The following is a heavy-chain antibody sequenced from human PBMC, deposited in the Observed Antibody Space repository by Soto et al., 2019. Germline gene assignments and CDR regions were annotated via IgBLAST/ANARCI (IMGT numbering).Heavy chain of an antibody. V-gene: IGHV4-31*03. CDR1: GGSISTGGYY. Sequence: SETLSLTCTVSGGSISTGGYYWSWIRQYPGKGLEWLGYIDGSGYTFYNPSLQSRLTLSMDTSMNQFSLKLSSATAADTAVYFCARKQAGFFYGIDYWGQGTLVTVSS. CDR3: ARKQAGFFYGIDY. D-gene: IGHD3-3*01. CDR2: IDGSGYT. J-gene: IGHJ4*02.